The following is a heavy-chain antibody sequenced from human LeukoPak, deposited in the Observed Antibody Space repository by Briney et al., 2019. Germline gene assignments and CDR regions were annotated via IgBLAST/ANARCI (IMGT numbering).Heavy chain of an antibody. J-gene: IGHJ5*02. V-gene: IGHV4-4*07. D-gene: IGHD2-15*01. Sequence: SETLSLICTVSGGSISSYYWSWIRQPAGKGLEWIGRNYTSGSTNYNPSLKSRVTMSVDTSKNQFSLKLSSVTAADTAVYYCAREGFRYCSGGSCYSPGDWFDPWGQGTLVTVSS. CDR3: AREGFRYCSGGSCYSPGDWFDP. CDR1: GGSISSYY. CDR2: NYTSGST.